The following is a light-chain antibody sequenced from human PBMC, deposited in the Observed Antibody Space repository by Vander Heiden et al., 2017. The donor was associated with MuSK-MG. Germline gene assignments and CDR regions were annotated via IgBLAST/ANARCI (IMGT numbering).Light chain of an antibody. J-gene: IGKJ2*01. Sequence: DIQMTQSPSSLSASVGDRVTITCRASQSISSYLNWYQQKPGKAPKLLIYAAYSLQSGVPSRFSGSGSGTDFTLTITSLQREDFALYYCQQSYSIPYTFGQGTKLEIK. CDR3: QQSYSIPYT. CDR1: QSISSY. V-gene: IGKV1-39*01. CDR2: AAY.